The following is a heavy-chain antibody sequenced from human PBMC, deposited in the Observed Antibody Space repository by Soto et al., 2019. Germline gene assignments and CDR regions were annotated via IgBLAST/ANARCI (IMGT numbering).Heavy chain of an antibody. D-gene: IGHD6-13*01. CDR3: AADIAAAGNYYYYGMDV. J-gene: IGHJ6*02. Sequence: QMQLVQSGPEVKKPGTSVKVSCKTSGFTFSNSAMQWVRQARGQRLEWIGWIVVGSGNTNYAQKFQDRVTITRDMSTSTAYMELSNLKFEDRAVYYGAADIAAAGNYYYYGMDVWGQGTTVTVSS. CDR1: GFTFSNSA. V-gene: IGHV1-58*02. CDR2: IVVGSGNT.